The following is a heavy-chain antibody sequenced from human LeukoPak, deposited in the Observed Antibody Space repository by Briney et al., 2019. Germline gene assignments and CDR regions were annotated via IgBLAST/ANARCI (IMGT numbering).Heavy chain of an antibody. V-gene: IGHV3-66*01. CDR1: GGSISSSNW. Sequence: PSGTLSLTCAVSGGSISSSNWWSWVRQAPGKGLEWVSVIYSGGSTYYADSVKGRFTISRDNSKNTLYLQMNSLRAEDTAVYYCARDPLGPSGWLDYWGQGTLVTVSS. J-gene: IGHJ4*02. CDR2: IYSGGST. CDR3: ARDPLGPSGWLDY. D-gene: IGHD6-19*01.